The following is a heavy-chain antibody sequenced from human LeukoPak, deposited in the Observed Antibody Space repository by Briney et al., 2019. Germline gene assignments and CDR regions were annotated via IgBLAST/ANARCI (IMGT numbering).Heavy chain of an antibody. J-gene: IGHJ4*02. CDR2: IRYDGGNK. D-gene: IGHD1-26*01. CDR1: GFTFSNYD. V-gene: IGHV3-30*02. Sequence: GGSLRLSCAASGFTFSNYDMHWVRQAPGKGLEWVAFIRYDGGNKYYADSVKGRFTISRDNSKNTLYLQMDSLRAEDTAVYYCAKDRYGGGYGGWVYFDYWGQGTLVTVSS. CDR3: AKDRYGGGYGGWVYFDY.